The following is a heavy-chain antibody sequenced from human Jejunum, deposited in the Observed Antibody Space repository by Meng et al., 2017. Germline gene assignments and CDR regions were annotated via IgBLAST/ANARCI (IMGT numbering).Heavy chain of an antibody. D-gene: IGHD3-22*01. J-gene: IGHJ5*02. Sequence: QVQMQESGPGLVKPSETLSLTCTVSGGSISSTTTYWGWIRQPPGKTLEWIGSIYYSGSTHYNPSLKSRVTISVDTSKNQFSLKLSSVTAADTAVYYCARKAYYYDSSGPRPINWFDPWGQGTLVTVSS. V-gene: IGHV4-39*01. CDR2: IYYSGST. CDR3: ARKAYYYDSSGPRPINWFDP. CDR1: GGSISSTTTY.